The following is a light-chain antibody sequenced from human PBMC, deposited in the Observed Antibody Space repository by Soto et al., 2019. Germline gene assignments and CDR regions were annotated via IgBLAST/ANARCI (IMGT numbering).Light chain of an antibody. Sequence: DIQMTQSPSSLSASVGDRVTITCQASQDISNYLNWYQQKPGKAPKLLIYDASNLETGVPSRFSGSGSGTDFTFTISSLQPEDIATYYCQQYDNLPPEFTFGPGTNVDIK. V-gene: IGKV1-33*01. CDR2: DAS. CDR3: QQYDNLPPEFT. J-gene: IGKJ3*01. CDR1: QDISNY.